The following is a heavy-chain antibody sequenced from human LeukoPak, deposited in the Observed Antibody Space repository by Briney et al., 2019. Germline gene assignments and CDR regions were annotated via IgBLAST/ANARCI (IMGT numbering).Heavy chain of an antibody. CDR3: ARKSGDPFDC. Sequence: GGSLRLSCAASGFSFRSYWMSWVRQAPGKGLEWVANINEDGSEKYYVDSVEGRFTISRDNTRNSLYVQMNILRAEDTAVYYCARKSGDPFDCWGQGTLVTVSS. CDR2: INEDGSEK. CDR1: GFSFRSYW. J-gene: IGHJ4*02. V-gene: IGHV3-7*01. D-gene: IGHD4-17*01.